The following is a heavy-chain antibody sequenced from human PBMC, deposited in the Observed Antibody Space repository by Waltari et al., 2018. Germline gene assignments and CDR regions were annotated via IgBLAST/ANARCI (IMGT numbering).Heavy chain of an antibody. V-gene: IGHV3-53*01. Sequence: EVQLVESGGGLIQPGGSLRLSCAASGFTVSSNYMSWVRQAPGKGLEWVSVIYSGGSTWYADSRKGRFTISRDNSKITLYLQMNSLRADDTAVYYCARAHSSSWYGHYYYGMDVWGQGTTGTVSS. CDR2: IYSGGST. CDR1: GFTVSSNY. D-gene: IGHD6-13*01. CDR3: ARAHSSSWYGHYYYGMDV. J-gene: IGHJ6*02.